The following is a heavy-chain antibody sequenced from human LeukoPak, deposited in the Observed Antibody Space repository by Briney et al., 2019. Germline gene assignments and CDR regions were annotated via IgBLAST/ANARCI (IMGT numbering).Heavy chain of an antibody. J-gene: IGHJ6*03. CDR2: ISSSGAYI. CDR3: ARGDGSGTYKDYYMDV. Sequence: PGESPRLSCAASGFTFSRYTMSWVRQAPGKGLEWVSSISSSGAYIYYADSVKGRFTISRDNAKNSLYLQMNSLRAEDTAVYYCARGDGSGTYKDYYMDVWGKGTAVTVSS. V-gene: IGHV3-21*01. CDR1: GFTFSRYT. D-gene: IGHD3-10*01.